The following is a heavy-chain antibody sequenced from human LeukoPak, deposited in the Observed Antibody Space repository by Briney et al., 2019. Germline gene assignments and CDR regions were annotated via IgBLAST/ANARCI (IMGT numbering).Heavy chain of an antibody. CDR3: ARRESIAAHFDY. D-gene: IGHD6-6*01. CDR2: IYYSGST. CDR1: GGSISSSSYY. V-gene: IGHV4-39*07. J-gene: IGHJ4*02. Sequence: SGTLSLTCTVSGGSISSSSYYWGWIRQPPGKGLEWIGSIYYSGSTYYNPSLKSRVTISVDTSKNQFSLKLSSVTAADTAVYYCARRESIAAHFDYWGQGTLVTVSS.